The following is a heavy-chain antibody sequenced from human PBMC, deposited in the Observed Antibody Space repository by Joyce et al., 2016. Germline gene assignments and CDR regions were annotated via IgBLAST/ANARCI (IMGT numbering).Heavy chain of an antibody. J-gene: IGHJ4*02. Sequence: EVQLVQSGAEVKKPGESLKISCKGSGYSFTSYWIGWVRQMPGKGLEWMGIIYPADSDTKYSPAFQGQVTSSADKSISTAYLQWSSLKASDTAMYYCARHTYSNYAPPFDYWGQGTLVTVSS. CDR3: ARHTYSNYAPPFDY. D-gene: IGHD4-11*01. V-gene: IGHV5-51*01. CDR2: IYPADSDT. CDR1: GYSFTSYW.